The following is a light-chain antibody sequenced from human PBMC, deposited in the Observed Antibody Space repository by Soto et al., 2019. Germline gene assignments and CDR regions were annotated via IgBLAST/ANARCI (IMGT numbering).Light chain of an antibody. CDR3: QSFDTRLNGVL. CDR2: ANT. J-gene: IGLJ2*01. Sequence: QSVLTQPPSVSGALGHRVTISCTGTMSNIGAAYDVHWYQQLPGMAPKLLIYANTNRPSGVPDRFSGSNSGTSASLAIAGLQAEDEAQYFCQSFDTRLNGVLFGGGTKVTVL. V-gene: IGLV1-40*01. CDR1: MSNIGAAYD.